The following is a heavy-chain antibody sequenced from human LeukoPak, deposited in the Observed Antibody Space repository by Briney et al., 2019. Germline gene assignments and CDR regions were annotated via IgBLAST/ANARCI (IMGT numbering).Heavy chain of an antibody. V-gene: IGHV3-69-1*01. D-gene: IGHD3-16*01. Sequence: NPGGSLRLSCAASGFTFSDYYMSWIRQAPGKGLEWVSYISSSNTIYYADSVKGRFTISRDNAKNSLYLQMNSLRAEDTAVYYCARDRAAGAYPWYFDYWGQGTLVTVSS. CDR3: ARDRAAGAYPWYFDY. CDR2: ISSSNTI. CDR1: GFTFSDYY. J-gene: IGHJ4*02.